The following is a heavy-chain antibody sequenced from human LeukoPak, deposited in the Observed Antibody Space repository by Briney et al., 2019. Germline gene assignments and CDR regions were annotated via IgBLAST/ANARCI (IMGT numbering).Heavy chain of an antibody. CDR3: ARVPRITMVRGVSGTFDY. CDR2: INPNSGGT. D-gene: IGHD3-10*01. CDR1: GYTFTGYY. V-gene: IGHV1-2*02. Sequence: ASVKVSCKASGYTFTGYYMHWVRQAPGQGLEWMGWINPNSGGTNYAQKFQGRVTMTRDTSISTAYMELSRLRSDGTAVYYCARVPRITMVRGVSGTFDYWGQGTLVTVSS. J-gene: IGHJ4*02.